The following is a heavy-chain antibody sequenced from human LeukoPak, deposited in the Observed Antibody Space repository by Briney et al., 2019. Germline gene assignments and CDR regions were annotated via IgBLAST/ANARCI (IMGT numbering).Heavy chain of an antibody. V-gene: IGHV3-11*04. D-gene: IGHD3-22*01. Sequence: GGSLRLSCAASGFTFSDYYMSWIRQAPGKGLEWVSYISSSGSTIYYADSVKGRFTISRDNAKNSLYLQMNSLRAEDTAVYYCASNYYDSSGYYLGYYYYYMDVWGKGTTVTVSS. J-gene: IGHJ6*03. CDR1: GFTFSDYY. CDR2: ISSSGSTI. CDR3: ASNYYDSSGYYLGYYYYYMDV.